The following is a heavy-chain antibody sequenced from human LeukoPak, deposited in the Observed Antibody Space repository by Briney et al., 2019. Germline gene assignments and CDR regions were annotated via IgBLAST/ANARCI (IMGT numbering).Heavy chain of an antibody. Sequence: SETLSLTCTVSGFSISSAYYWGWIRQPPGKGLEWLGSFYHTGSTYYSPSLKSRVTISLDTSKNQFSLKLTSVTAADTAVYYCARVYRGILYYFDYWGQGTLVTVSS. CDR3: ARVYRGILYYFDY. J-gene: IGHJ4*02. CDR1: GFSISSAYY. CDR2: FYHTGST. D-gene: IGHD3-10*01. V-gene: IGHV4-38-2*02.